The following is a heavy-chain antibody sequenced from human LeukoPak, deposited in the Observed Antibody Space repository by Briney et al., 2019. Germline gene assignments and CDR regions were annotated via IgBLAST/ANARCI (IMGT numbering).Heavy chain of an antibody. Sequence: GGSLRLSCAASGFTFSSSAMSWVRQAPGKGLEWVSTITSSSTIYYADSVKGRFTISRDNARNSLYLQMNSLRPEDTAVYYCVRHNAARAFDIWGQGTMVIVSS. CDR3: VRHNAARAFDI. CDR2: ITSSSTI. D-gene: IGHD1-1*01. CDR1: GFTFSSSA. V-gene: IGHV3-48*01. J-gene: IGHJ3*02.